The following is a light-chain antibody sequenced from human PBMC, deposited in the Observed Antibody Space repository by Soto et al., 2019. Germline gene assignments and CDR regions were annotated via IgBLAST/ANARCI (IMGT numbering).Light chain of an antibody. V-gene: IGKV1-12*01. J-gene: IGKJ5*01. Sequence: DIQMTQSPSSVTASVGDRVTITCRASQDIITWLAWYQQKPGKAPNLLIYTASNLQSGVPSRFSGSGSGTHFTLTISSLQPEDFGPYYCQQTDSFPITFAQGTRLEIK. CDR1: QDIITW. CDR2: TAS. CDR3: QQTDSFPIT.